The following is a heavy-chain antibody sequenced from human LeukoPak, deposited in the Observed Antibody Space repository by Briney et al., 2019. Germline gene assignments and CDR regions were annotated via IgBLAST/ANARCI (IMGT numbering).Heavy chain of an antibody. CDR1: GFTFSSYA. D-gene: IGHD2-15*01. CDR2: ISGSGLST. J-gene: IGHJ4*02. CDR3: AKAPTPYCSGVSCYPFDY. V-gene: IGHV3-23*01. Sequence: GSLRLSCAASGFTFSSYAMSWVRQAPGKGLEWVSAISGSGLSTYYADSVKGRFTISRDNSKNTLYLQMNSLRAEDTAVYYCAKAPTPYCSGVSCYPFDYWGQGTLVTVSS.